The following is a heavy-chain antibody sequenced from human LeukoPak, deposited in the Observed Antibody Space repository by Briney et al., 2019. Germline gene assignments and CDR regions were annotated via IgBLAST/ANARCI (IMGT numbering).Heavy chain of an antibody. CDR1: GFTFSRYE. Sequence: PGGSLRLSCAASGFTFSRYEMSWVRQAPGKGLEWVSYISSSGGTMYYADSVKGRLTISRDNAKNSLYLQMNSLRAEDTAVYYCARVGSLVHYFDYWGQGTLATVSS. D-gene: IGHD2-8*02. CDR2: ISSSGGTM. CDR3: ARVGSLVHYFDY. J-gene: IGHJ4*02. V-gene: IGHV3-48*03.